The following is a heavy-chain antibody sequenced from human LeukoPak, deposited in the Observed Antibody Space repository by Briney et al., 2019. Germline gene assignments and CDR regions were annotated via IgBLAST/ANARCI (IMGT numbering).Heavy chain of an antibody. V-gene: IGHV1-2*02. CDR2: INPDGGGT. J-gene: IGHJ4*02. Sequence: ASVKVSCKASGYTFSGYYIHWVRQAPGQGLEWMGWINPDGGGTNYAQKFQGRVTMTGDTSITTAYMELSSLRSDDTAVYYCARGGLEMATIMLDYWGQGTLVTVSS. D-gene: IGHD5-12*01. CDR1: GYTFSGYY. CDR3: ARGGLEMATIMLDY.